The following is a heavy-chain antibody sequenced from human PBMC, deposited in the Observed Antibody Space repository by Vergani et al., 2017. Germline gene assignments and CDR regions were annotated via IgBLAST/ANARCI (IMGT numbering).Heavy chain of an antibody. CDR3: ARANSHCSGGSCYSELAEYFQH. Sequence: VQLLESGGGLVQPGGSLRLSCAASGFTFSSYAMHWVRQAPGKGLEWVAVISYDGSNKYYADSVKGRFTISRDNSKNTLYLQMNSLRAEDTAVYYCARANSHCSGGSCYSELAEYFQHWGQGTLVTVSS. CDR1: GFTFSSYA. CDR2: ISYDGSNK. D-gene: IGHD2-15*01. J-gene: IGHJ1*01. V-gene: IGHV3-30-3*01.